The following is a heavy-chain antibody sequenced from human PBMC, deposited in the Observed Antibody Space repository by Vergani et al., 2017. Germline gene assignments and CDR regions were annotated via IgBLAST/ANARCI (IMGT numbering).Heavy chain of an antibody. Sequence: VQLVESEGGAVQPGRSPILSCVASGFTFSSHGMHRVRQAPGKGLECVAVIWYDGSNKYYGDSVKGCFTISRDNSKNTLYLQMTSLRVEDTAVYYCARRGNVKGPDSGGKGTL. CDR1: GFTFSSHG. CDR2: IWYDGSNK. V-gene: IGHV3-33*01. CDR3: ARRGNVKGPDS. J-gene: IGHJ5*01.